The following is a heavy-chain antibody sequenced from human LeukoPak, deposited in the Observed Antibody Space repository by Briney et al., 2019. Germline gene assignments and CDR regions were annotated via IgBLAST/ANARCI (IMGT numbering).Heavy chain of an antibody. CDR3: ARETAYCGGDCFTLLDY. V-gene: IGHV4-59*01. Sequence: SETLSLTCTVSGGSITSYYWSWIRQPPGEGLEWIGYIYYSGSTNYNPSLKSRVTISVDTSKNQFSLKLSSVTAADTAVYYCARETAYCGGDCFTLLDYWGQGTLVTVSS. CDR1: GGSITSYY. D-gene: IGHD2-21*02. CDR2: IYYSGST. J-gene: IGHJ4*02.